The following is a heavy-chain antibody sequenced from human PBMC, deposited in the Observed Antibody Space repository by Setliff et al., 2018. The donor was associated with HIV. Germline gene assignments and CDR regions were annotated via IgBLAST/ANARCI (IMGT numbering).Heavy chain of an antibody. V-gene: IGHV1-18*01. CDR3: ARDTEWGSYIFWTFDI. CDR1: GYTFTSYG. CDR2: ISAYNGNT. J-gene: IGHJ3*02. D-gene: IGHD1-26*01. Sequence: ASVKVSCKASGYTFTSYGISWVRQAPGQGLEWMGWISAYNGNTNYAQKLQGRVTMTTDTSTSTAYMELRSLRSDDTAVYYCARDTEWGSYIFWTFDIWGQGTMVTVSS.